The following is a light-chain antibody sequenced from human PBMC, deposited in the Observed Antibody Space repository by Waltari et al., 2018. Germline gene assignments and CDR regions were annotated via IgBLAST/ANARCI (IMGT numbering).Light chain of an antibody. V-gene: IGLV1-40*01. CDR2: ASN. Sequence: LTHPPPVSGAPGQRATIPCTWSHSNIRQRFAVPWSQQLPGEVPKPLFYASNSRPSGIPDRYSGSKSGTSASLYIIGHQPDDDADYYCHSFDSSLSGSVFGGGTKLTVL. J-gene: IGLJ2*01. CDR3: HSFDSSLSGSV. CDR1: HSNIRQRFA.